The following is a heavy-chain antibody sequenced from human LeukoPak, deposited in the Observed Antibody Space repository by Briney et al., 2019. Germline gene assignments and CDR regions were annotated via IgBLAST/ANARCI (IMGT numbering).Heavy chain of an antibody. CDR3: AKDVDILTGYPDY. D-gene: IGHD3-9*01. V-gene: IGHV3-74*01. CDR2: IKGDGNSM. CDR1: GFTFSSYW. Sequence: PGGSLRLSCAASGFTFSSYWMHWVRQAPGKGLMWVSLIKGDGNSMSYAESVKGRLTISRDNSKNSLYLQMNSLRTEDTALYYCAKDVDILTGYPDYWGQGTLVTVSS. J-gene: IGHJ4*02.